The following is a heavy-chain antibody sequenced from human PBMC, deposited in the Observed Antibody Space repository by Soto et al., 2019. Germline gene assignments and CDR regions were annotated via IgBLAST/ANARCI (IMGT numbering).Heavy chain of an antibody. D-gene: IGHD3-22*01. J-gene: IGHJ6*02. CDR2: ISSSSSYI. V-gene: IGHV3-21*01. CDR1: GFSFSSYS. Sequence: GGSLRLSCAASGFSFSSYSMNWVLQAPGKGLEWVSSISSSSSYIYYADSVKGRFTISRDNAKNSLYLQMNSRRSEDTAVYYCARDLDYDSSGPYYYGMDVRGQGTTVSVSS. CDR3: ARDLDYDSSGPYYYGMDV.